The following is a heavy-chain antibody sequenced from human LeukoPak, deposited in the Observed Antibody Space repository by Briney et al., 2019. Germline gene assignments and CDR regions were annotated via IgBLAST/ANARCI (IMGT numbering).Heavy chain of an antibody. V-gene: IGHV3-7*03. Sequence: PGGSLRLSCAASGFTLSNYWMSWVRQAPGKGLEWVANIKQDGSEKYYVDSVKGRFTISRDNAKNSLYLQMNSLRAGDTAVYYCAKDILTLDAFDMWGQGTMVTVSS. CDR2: IKQDGSEK. CDR3: AKDILTLDAFDM. CDR1: GFTLSNYW. J-gene: IGHJ3*02.